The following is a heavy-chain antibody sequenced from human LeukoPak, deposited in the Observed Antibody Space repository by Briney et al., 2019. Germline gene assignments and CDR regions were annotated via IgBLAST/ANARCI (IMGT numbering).Heavy chain of an antibody. CDR1: GLTFTNHG. J-gene: IGHJ4*02. D-gene: IGHD4-23*01. V-gene: IGHV3-30*02. Sequence: PGGSLRLSCATSGLTFTNHGFHWVRQAAGKGLEWVAFVRSDGSDTYHANSVKGRFSISGDNSKNTVYLQMNSLRADDTALYYCARDRGKDFLDNWGQGTQVTVSS. CDR2: VRSDGSDT. CDR3: ARDRGKDFLDN.